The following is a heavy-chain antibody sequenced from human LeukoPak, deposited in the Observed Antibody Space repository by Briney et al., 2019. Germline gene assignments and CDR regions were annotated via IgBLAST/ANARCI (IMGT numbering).Heavy chain of an antibody. CDR3: AREGIAAAGTNYYYGMDV. CDR2: MNPNSGNT. CDR1: GYTFTSYD. V-gene: IGHV1-8*01. J-gene: IGHJ6*02. D-gene: IGHD6-13*01. Sequence: ASVKVSCKASGYTFTSYDINWVRQATGQGLEWMGWMNPNSGNTGYAQKFQGRVTMTRNTSISTAYMELSSLRSEDTAVYYCAREGIAAAGTNYYYGMDVWGQGTTVTVSS.